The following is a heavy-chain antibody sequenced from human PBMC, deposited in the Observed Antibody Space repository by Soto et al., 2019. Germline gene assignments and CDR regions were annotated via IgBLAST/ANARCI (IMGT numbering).Heavy chain of an antibody. J-gene: IGHJ4*02. Sequence: QVQLEQSGAEVEKPGSSVKVSCKPSGGTFKSYVLNWVRQAPVQGLEWMGGIIPFLGSADYAQKFQDRVTITADESTSTAYLELSSLRSEDSAVYYCAGTQFDTSGYYPSGLELWGQGTLVTVAS. CDR3: AGTQFDTSGYYPSGLEL. CDR1: GGTFKSYV. V-gene: IGHV1-69*01. CDR2: IIPFLGSA. D-gene: IGHD3-22*01.